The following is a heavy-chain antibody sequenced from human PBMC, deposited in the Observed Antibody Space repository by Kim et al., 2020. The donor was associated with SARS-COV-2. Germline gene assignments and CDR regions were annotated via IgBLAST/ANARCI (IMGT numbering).Heavy chain of an antibody. CDR1: GFTFSGYA. CDR3: ARDRRHLVLRYYYDGMDG. J-gene: IGHJ6*02. V-gene: IGHV3-11*05. D-gene: IGHD3-10*01. CDR2: ISSSSGNT. Sequence: GGSLRLSCAASGFTFSGYAMSWIRQAPGKGLEWVSSISSSSGNTYYADSVKGRFTISRDNAKNSLYLQMNSLRAEDTAVYYCARDRRHLVLRYYYDGMDGWGQGTTLTVSS.